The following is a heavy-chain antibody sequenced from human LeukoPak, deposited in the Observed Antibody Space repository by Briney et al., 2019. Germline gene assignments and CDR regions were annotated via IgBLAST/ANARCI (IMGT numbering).Heavy chain of an antibody. CDR2: IYYSGNT. D-gene: IGHD3/OR15-3a*01. V-gene: IGHV4-39*01. Sequence: PSDTLSLTCTVSGGSISSYYWGWIRQPPGKGLEWIGSIYYSGNTYYNASLKSQVSISIDTSKNRFSLKLTSVTAADTAVYYCARQTGSGLFILPGGQGTLVTVSS. CDR1: GGSISSYY. CDR3: ARQTGSGLFILP. J-gene: IGHJ4*02.